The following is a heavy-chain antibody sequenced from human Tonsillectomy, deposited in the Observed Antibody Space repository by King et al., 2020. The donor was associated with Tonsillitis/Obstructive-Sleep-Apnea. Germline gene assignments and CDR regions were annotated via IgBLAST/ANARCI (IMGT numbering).Heavy chain of an antibody. V-gene: IGHV3-23*04. J-gene: IGHJ3*01. CDR2: INRGGGTT. CDR1: GFTFSSFA. Sequence: VQLVESGGGLVQPGGSLRLSCAASGFTFSSFAMAWVRQAPGKGLEWVSHINRGGGTTYYADSVKGRFTISRDNSKNTLYLQINSLRAEDTALYYCVSPKWARPDDLDFWGQGTMVTVSS. D-gene: IGHD2-8*01. CDR3: VSPKWARPDDLDF.